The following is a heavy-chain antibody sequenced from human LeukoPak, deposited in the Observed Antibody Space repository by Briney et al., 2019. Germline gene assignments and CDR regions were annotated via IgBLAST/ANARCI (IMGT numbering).Heavy chain of an antibody. D-gene: IGHD2-21*01. V-gene: IGHV3-23*01. CDR3: AKRGVVIRVILVGFHKEAYYFDS. CDR1: GITLSNYG. CDR2: ISESGGGT. J-gene: IGHJ4*02. Sequence: GGSLRLSCAVSGITLSNYGMTWVRQAPGEGLEWVAGISESGGGTKYADSVKGRFTISRDNPKNTLHLQMNSLRAEDTAVYFCAKRGVVIRVILVGFHKEAYYFDSWGQGALVTVSS.